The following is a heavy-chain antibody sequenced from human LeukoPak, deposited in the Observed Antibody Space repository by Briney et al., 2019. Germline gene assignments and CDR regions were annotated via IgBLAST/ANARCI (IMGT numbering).Heavy chain of an antibody. CDR2: INPLGGST. Sequence: ASVKVSCKASGYTFTSYYMHWVRQAPGQGLEWMGIINPLGGSTTYAHKFQDRVTMTRDTPTSTVYMELSSLRSEDTAVYYCARVLDFWSGFFDYWGQGTLVTVSS. CDR3: ARVLDFWSGFFDY. J-gene: IGHJ4*02. D-gene: IGHD3-3*01. CDR1: GYTFTSYY. V-gene: IGHV1-46*01.